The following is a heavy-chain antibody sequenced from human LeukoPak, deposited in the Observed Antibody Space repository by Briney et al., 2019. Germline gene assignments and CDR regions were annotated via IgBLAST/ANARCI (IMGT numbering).Heavy chain of an antibody. CDR1: GGSISSHY. V-gene: IGHV4-59*11. CDR3: ARGGDWFDS. J-gene: IGHJ5*01. CDR2: IYYDGST. Sequence: SETLSLTCTVSGGSISSHYGSWIRQPPGKGLEWIGYIYYDGSTRYNPSLKSRITISVDTSKNQFSLKLSSVTAADTAVYYCARGGDWFDSWGQGTLVTVSA. D-gene: IGHD1-26*01.